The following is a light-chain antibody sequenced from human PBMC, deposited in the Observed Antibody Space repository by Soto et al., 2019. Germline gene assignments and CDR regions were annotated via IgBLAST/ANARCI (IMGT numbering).Light chain of an antibody. J-gene: IGKJ1*01. CDR1: QSGFSTY. Sequence: EIVLTQSPGTLSLSPGERATLSCWASQSGFSTYSAWFQQKPGQAPRLLIYGAYIRATGVPDRFSGSGSGTDFTLTISRLEPEDFAVYFCHQYGNPPLTLGQGTRVEVK. CDR2: GAY. CDR3: HQYGNPPLT. V-gene: IGKV3-20*01.